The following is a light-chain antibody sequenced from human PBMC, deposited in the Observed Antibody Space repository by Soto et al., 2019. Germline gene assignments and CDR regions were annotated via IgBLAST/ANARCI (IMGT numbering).Light chain of an antibody. CDR3: SSYTSSSTYV. CDR1: SSDVGSDNV. CDR2: EVS. Sequence: QSVLTQPASVSGSPGQSITISCTGTSSDVGSDNVVSWYQHYPGKAPQLMIYEVSNRPSGVSNRFSGSKSGNTASLTISGLQAEDEADYYCSSYTSSSTYVFGTGTKLTVL. J-gene: IGLJ1*01. V-gene: IGLV2-14*02.